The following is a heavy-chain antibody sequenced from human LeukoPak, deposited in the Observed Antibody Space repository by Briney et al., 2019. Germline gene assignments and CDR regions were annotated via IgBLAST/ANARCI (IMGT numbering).Heavy chain of an antibody. CDR2: IYYGGST. J-gene: IGHJ4*02. D-gene: IGHD1-26*01. CDR3: ASVRGSPDY. CDR1: GGSISSSSYY. V-gene: IGHV4-39*01. Sequence: SETLSLTCTVSGGSISSSSYYWGWIRQPPGKGLEWIGSIYYGGSTYYNPSLKSRVTISVDTSKNQFSLKLSSVTAADTAVYYCASVRGSPDYWGQGTLVTVSS.